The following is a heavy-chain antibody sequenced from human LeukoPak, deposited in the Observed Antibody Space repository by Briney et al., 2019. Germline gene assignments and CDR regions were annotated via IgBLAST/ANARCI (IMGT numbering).Heavy chain of an antibody. CDR3: AREDYDFWSGIMGY. Sequence: GSSVKVSCKASGGTVSSYAISWVRQAPGQGLEWMGGIIPIFGTANYAQKFQGRVTITADESTSTAYMELSSLRSEDTAVYYCAREDYDFWSGIMGYWGQGTLVTVSS. D-gene: IGHD3-3*01. CDR1: GGTVSSYA. CDR2: IIPIFGTA. V-gene: IGHV1-69*01. J-gene: IGHJ4*02.